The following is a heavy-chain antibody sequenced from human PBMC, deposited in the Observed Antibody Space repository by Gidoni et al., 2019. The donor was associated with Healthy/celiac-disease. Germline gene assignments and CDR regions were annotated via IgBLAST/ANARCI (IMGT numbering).Heavy chain of an antibody. V-gene: IGHV3-23*01. CDR3: AKGGRKYSSVGQGDY. CDR2: ISGSGGST. Sequence: EVQLLESGGGLVQPGGSLRLSCAASGFTFSSYAMSWVLQAPGKGLEWVSAISGSGGSTYYADSVKGRFTISRDNSKNTLYLQMNSLRAEDTAVYYCAKGGRKYSSVGQGDYWGQGTLVTVSS. J-gene: IGHJ4*02. CDR1: GFTFSSYA. D-gene: IGHD6-19*01.